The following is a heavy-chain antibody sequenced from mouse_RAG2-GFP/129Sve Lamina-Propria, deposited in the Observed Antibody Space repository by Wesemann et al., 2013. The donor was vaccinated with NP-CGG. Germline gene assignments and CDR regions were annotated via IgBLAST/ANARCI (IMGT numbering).Heavy chain of an antibody. CDR2: INPNNGGT. CDR3: ARSDYYYGSRNWYFDV. V-gene: IGHV1-26*01. CDR1: GYTFTDYY. D-gene: IGHD1-1*01. J-gene: IGHJ1*03. Sequence: EVQLQQSGPELVKPGASVKISCKASGYTFTDYYMNWVKQSHGKSLEWIGDINPNNGGTSYNQKFKGKATLTVDKSSSTAYMELRSLTSEDSAVYYCARSDYYYGSRNWYFDVWGTGTTVTVSS.